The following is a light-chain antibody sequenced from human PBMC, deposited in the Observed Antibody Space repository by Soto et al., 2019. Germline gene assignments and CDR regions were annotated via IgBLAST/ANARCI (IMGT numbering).Light chain of an antibody. CDR1: QDISSW. Sequence: DIQMTQSPSSVSASVGDRITITCRASQDISSWLGWYQQKPGKAPKILIYAASNLLGGVPSRFSASGSGTDFTLTISSLQPEDCATYYCQQAKSFPRTFGQGTKVEIK. V-gene: IGKV1-12*01. CDR3: QQAKSFPRT. J-gene: IGKJ1*01. CDR2: AAS.